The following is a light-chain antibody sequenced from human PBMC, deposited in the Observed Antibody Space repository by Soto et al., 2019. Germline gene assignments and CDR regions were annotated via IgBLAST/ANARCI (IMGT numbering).Light chain of an antibody. CDR3: QQRQYGPPIT. CDR2: DAS. J-gene: IGKJ5*01. CDR1: LSVSVY. Sequence: VVLTQSPATLSLSPGERATLSCRTSLSVSVYLDWYQQKPGQAPRLLISDASNRATGIPARFSGSGSGTAFDITMCCLAPDYFAVYYCQQRQYGPPITFGRGTGLEIK. V-gene: IGKV3-11*01.